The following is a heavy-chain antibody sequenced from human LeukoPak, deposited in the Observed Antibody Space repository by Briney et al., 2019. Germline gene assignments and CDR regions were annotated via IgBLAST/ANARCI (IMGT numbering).Heavy chain of an antibody. D-gene: IGHD3-10*01. V-gene: IGHV3-48*03. CDR2: ISSSGSTM. CDR3: ARASGFAGELDY. Sequence: GGSLRLSCAASGFTFSAYEMNWVRQAPGKGLEWVSYISSSGSTMYYADSVQGRFSISRDNAKKSLFLQMSSLRAEDTAVYYCARASGFAGELDYWGQGTLVTVSS. J-gene: IGHJ4*02. CDR1: GFTFSAYE.